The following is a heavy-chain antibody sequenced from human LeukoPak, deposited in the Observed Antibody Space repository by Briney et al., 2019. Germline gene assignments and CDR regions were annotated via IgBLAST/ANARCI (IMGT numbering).Heavy chain of an antibody. V-gene: IGHV3-7*01. CDR2: INQDGSEE. J-gene: IGHJ4*02. D-gene: IGHD5-12*01. CDR3: VRDGGVSGYDLLDY. CDR1: GFTFSNYW. Sequence: GGSLRLSCAASGFTFSNYWMTWVRQAPGKGLEWVAHINQDGSEEHHMDSVKARFTISRDNAKNSLSLQMNSLRAEDTAVYYCVRDGGVSGYDLLDYWGQGTLVTVSS.